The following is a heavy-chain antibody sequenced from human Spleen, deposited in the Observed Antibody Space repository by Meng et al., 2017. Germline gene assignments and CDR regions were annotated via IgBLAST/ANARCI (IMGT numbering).Heavy chain of an antibody. CDR1: GYTFTTNG. CDR2: VSTYKGNT. D-gene: IGHD6-6*01. Sequence: VQLVQSGPEVKKPGASVKVSCKASGYTFTTNGMSWVRQAPGQGLEWMGWVSTYKGNTKYAQKFQGRVTMTTERSTSTVYMELRNLRSDDTAFYYCARDRQYSLVSWGQGTLVTVSS. J-gene: IGHJ4*02. CDR3: ARDRQYSLVS. V-gene: IGHV1-18*01.